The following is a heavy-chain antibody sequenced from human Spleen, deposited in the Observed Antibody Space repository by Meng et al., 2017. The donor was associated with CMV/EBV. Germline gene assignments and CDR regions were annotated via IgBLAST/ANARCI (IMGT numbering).Heavy chain of an antibody. J-gene: IGHJ3*02. Sequence: ASVKVSCKASGYTFIDYYMHWVRQAPGQGLEWMGIINPSGDNTSYAQKFQGRVTMTRDTSTSTLYMELSSLRSEDTAMYYCARPWRDGYKFDAFDIWGQGTMVTVSS. CDR1: GYTFIDYY. CDR2: INPSGDNT. V-gene: IGHV1-46*01. D-gene: IGHD5-24*01. CDR3: ARPWRDGYKFDAFDI.